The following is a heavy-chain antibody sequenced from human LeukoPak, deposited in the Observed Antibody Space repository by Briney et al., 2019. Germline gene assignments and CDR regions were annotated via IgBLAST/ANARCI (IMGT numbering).Heavy chain of an antibody. V-gene: IGHV4-59*01. D-gene: IGHD3-10*01. CDR2: IYYSGST. Sequence: PSETLSLTCTVSGGSISSYYWSWIRQPPGKGLEWIGYIYYSGSTNYNPSLKSRVTISVDTSKNQFSLKLSSVTAADTAVYYCARGKYYGSGSYNDPWGQGTLVTVSS. J-gene: IGHJ5*02. CDR3: ARGKYYGSGSYNDP. CDR1: GGSISSYY.